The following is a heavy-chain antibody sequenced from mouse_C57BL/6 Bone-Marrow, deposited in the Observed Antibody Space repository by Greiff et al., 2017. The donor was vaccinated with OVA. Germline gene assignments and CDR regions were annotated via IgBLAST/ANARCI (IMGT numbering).Heavy chain of an antibody. D-gene: IGHD2-4*01. Sequence: QVQLQQPGAELVMPGASVKLSCKASGYTFTSYWMHWVKQRPGQGLEWIGEIDPSDSYTNYNQKFKGKSTLTVDKSSSTAYMQLSSLTSEDSAVYYFARGGLRPWFAYWGQGTLVTVSA. CDR3: ARGGLRPWFAY. J-gene: IGHJ3*01. CDR2: IDPSDSYT. CDR1: GYTFTSYW. V-gene: IGHV1-69*01.